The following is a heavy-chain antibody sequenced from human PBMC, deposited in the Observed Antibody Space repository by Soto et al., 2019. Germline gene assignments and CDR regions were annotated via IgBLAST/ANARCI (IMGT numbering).Heavy chain of an antibody. CDR3: AKDSRPDGYRDCDY. CDR2: ILGRGDT. D-gene: IGHD5-12*01. J-gene: IGHJ4*02. CDR1: GFTFSTFA. Sequence: EVQLLESGGGSVQPGGSLRLSCAASGFTFSTFAMSWVRQAPGKGLEWVSGILGRGDTYYEESVKGRFTISKNNSKKTMFCQGNSLRVEETAIYYCAKDSRPDGYRDCDYWGQGTLATVSS. V-gene: IGHV3-23*01.